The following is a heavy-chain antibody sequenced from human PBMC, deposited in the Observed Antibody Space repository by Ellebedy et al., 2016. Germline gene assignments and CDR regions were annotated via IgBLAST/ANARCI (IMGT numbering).Heavy chain of an antibody. J-gene: IGHJ4*02. V-gene: IGHV3-30*18. CDR1: GFTFSSYG. D-gene: IGHD3-22*01. CDR2: ISYDGSNK. Sequence: GGSLRLXXAASGFTFSSYGMHWVRQAPGKGLEWVAVISYDGSNKYYADSVKGRFTISRDNSKNTLYLQMNSLRAEDTAVYYCAKEPAIGTMIVADWGQGTLVTVSS. CDR3: AKEPAIGTMIVAD.